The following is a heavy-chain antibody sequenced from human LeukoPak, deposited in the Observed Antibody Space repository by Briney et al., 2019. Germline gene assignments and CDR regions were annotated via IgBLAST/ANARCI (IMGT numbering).Heavy chain of an antibody. J-gene: IGHJ4*02. D-gene: IGHD2-2*01. V-gene: IGHV4-31*03. CDR3: ARVRLGRVVPAAIVDY. CDR1: GGSISSGGYY. Sequence: SETLSLTCTVSGGSISSGGYYWSWIRQHPGKGLEWIGYIYYSGSTYYNPSLKSRVTISVDTSKNQFSLKLSSVTAADTAVYYCARVRLGRVVPAAIVDYWGQGTLVTVSS. CDR2: IYYSGST.